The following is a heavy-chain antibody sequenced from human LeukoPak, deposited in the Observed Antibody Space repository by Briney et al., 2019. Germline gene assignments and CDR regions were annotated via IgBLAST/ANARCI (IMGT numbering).Heavy chain of an antibody. D-gene: IGHD2-2*03. CDR3: AHSPRGYCSSTSCLVWFGP. V-gene: IGHV2-5*01. J-gene: IGHJ5*02. Sequence: SGPTLVNPTQTLTLTCTFSGFSLSTSGVGVGWIRQPPGKALEWLALIYWNDDKRYSPSLKSRLTITKDTSKNQVVLTMTNMDPVDTATYYCAHSPRGYCSSTSCLVWFGPWGQGTLVTVSS. CDR2: IYWNDDK. CDR1: GFSLSTSGVG.